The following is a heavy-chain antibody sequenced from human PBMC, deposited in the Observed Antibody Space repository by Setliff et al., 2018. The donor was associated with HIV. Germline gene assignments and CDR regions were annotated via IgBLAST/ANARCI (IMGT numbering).Heavy chain of an antibody. CDR3: ARGRLMGSSVLFFDF. J-gene: IGHJ4*02. CDR1: GGSISNYY. D-gene: IGHD2-21*01. CDR2: IYSSGTT. Sequence: SETLSLTCTVSGGSISNYYWSWIRQPPGKGLEWIGYIYSSGTTDYNPSLKSRVTMSVDTSNSHFSLKLASVTAADTAVYYCARGRLMGSSVLFFDFWGQGILVTVSS. V-gene: IGHV4-4*08.